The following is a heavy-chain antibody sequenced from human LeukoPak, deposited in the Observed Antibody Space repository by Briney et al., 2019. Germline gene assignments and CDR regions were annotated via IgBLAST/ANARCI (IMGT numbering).Heavy chain of an antibody. CDR2: IWHDGSHK. CDR1: GFAFNTYA. Sequence: PGGSLRLSCEASGFAFNTYAMHWVRQAPGKGLEWVTLIWHDGSHKFYIDSVRGRFTISRDNSKNTVYLQMNGLRAEGTAVYYCAKSSASGGSYGLDYWGQGTLVTVSS. V-gene: IGHV3-33*06. J-gene: IGHJ4*02. CDR3: AKSSASGGSYGLDY. D-gene: IGHD2-15*01.